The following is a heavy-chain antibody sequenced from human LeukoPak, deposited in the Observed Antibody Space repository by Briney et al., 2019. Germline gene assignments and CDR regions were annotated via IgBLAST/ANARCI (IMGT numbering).Heavy chain of an antibody. CDR2: ISSSSTI. V-gene: IGHV3-48*01. CDR1: GFTFSSYS. J-gene: IGHJ4*02. Sequence: PGGSLRLSCAASGFTFSSYSMNWVRQAPGKGLEWVSYISSSSTIYYADSVQGRFTISRDNAKNSLYLQMNSLRAEDTAVYYCARGSVTQGYWGQGTLVTVSS. CDR3: ARGSVTQGY. D-gene: IGHD1-14*01.